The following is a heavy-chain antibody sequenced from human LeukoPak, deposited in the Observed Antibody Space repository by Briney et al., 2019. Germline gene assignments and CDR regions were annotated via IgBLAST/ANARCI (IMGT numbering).Heavy chain of an antibody. CDR2: VKQDGSKK. J-gene: IGHJ4*02. V-gene: IGHV3-7*04. D-gene: IGHD5-24*01. CDR1: GCPFSNYW. Sequence: GGSLRLSCVASGCPFSNYWMTWVREAPGKGLEWVANVKQDGSKKSYVDSVKGRFTISRDNAKNSLYLQMNSLRAEDTAIYYCTRVGYIDEGIDYWGQGTLVTVSS. CDR3: TRVGYIDEGIDY.